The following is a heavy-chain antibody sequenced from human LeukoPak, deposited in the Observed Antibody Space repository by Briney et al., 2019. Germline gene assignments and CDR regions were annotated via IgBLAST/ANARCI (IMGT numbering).Heavy chain of an antibody. CDR1: GYTLTELS. CDR2: FDPEDGET. V-gene: IGHV1-24*01. J-gene: IGHJ4*02. CDR3: ATASPLYYDSSGYLTYYFDY. D-gene: IGHD3-22*01. Sequence: ASVKVSCKVSGYTLTELSMHWVRQAPGKGLEWMGGFDPEDGETIYAQKFQGRVTMTEDTSTDTAYMELSSLRSEDTAVYYCATASPLYYDSSGYLTYYFDYWGQGTLVTVSS.